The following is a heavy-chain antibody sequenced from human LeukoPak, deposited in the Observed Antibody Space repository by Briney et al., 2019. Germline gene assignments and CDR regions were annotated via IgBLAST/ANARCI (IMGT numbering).Heavy chain of an antibody. CDR2: INPNSGGT. J-gene: IGHJ5*02. D-gene: IGHD3-10*01. Sequence: ASVKVSCKASGYTFTGYYMHWVRQAPGQGLEWMGWINPNSGGTNYAQKFQGRVTMTRDTSIRTAYMELSSLRSEDMAVYYCARQVYGSGSYSTTAHNWFDPWGQGTLVTVSS. CDR3: ARQVYGSGSYSTTAHNWFDP. V-gene: IGHV1-2*02. CDR1: GYTFTGYY.